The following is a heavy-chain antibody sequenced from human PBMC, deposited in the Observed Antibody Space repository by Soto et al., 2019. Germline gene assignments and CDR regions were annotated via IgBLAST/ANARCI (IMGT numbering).Heavy chain of an antibody. CDR3: ARETTLGIAARLFDY. CDR2: ISSNGGST. V-gene: IGHV3-64*01. D-gene: IGHD6-6*01. J-gene: IGHJ4*02. CDR1: GFTFSSYA. Sequence: PGGSLRLSCAASGFTFSSYAMHWVRQAPGNGLEYVSAISSNGGSTYYANSVKGRFTISRDNSKNTLYLQMGSLRAEDMAVYYCARETTLGIAARLFDYWGQGTLVTVSS.